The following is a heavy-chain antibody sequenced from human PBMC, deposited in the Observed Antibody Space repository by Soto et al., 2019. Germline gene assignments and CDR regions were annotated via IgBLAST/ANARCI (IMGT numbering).Heavy chain of an antibody. CDR2: MQPSTGRT. CDR1: GHSFTSLD. D-gene: IGHD1-26*01. V-gene: IGHV1-8*01. Sequence: QVQLVQSGAEVREPGASVKVACKASGHSFTSLDINWVRQTAGLGLEWMGWMQPSTGRTGYAQKFQGRVTMTRDTSINTAYMELTTLTSDDTAFYYCARGVSAGVDYWGQGTLVTVSS. CDR3: ARGVSAGVDY. J-gene: IGHJ4*02.